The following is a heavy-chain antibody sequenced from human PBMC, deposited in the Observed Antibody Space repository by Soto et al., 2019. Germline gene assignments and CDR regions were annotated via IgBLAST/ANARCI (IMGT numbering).Heavy chain of an antibody. J-gene: IGHJ4*02. Sequence: GASVKVSCKASGYTFTSYYMHWVRQAPGQGLEWMGIINPSGGSTSYAQKFQGRVTMTRDTSTSTVYMELSSLRSEDTAVYYCARDGVADYYDSSGYPPPRYFDYWGQGTLVTVSS. CDR3: ARDGVADYYDSSGYPPPRYFDY. CDR2: INPSGGST. D-gene: IGHD3-22*01. CDR1: GYTFTSYY. V-gene: IGHV1-46*01.